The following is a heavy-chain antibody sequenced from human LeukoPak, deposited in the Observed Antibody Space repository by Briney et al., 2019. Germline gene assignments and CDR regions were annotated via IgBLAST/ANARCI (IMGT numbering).Heavy chain of an antibody. CDR3: ARGRPIYCSSTSCYTCNY. D-gene: IGHD2-2*02. Sequence: ASVKVSCTASGYTFTGYYMHWVRQAPGQGLEWMGWINPNSGGTNYAQKFQGRVTMTRDTSISTAYMELSRLRSDDTAVYYCARGRPIYCSSTSCYTCNYWGQGTLVTVSS. CDR1: GYTFTGYY. CDR2: INPNSGGT. J-gene: IGHJ4*02. V-gene: IGHV1-2*02.